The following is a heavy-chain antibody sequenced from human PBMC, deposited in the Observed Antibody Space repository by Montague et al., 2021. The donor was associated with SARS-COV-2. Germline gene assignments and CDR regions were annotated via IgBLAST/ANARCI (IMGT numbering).Heavy chain of an antibody. D-gene: IGHD5-24*01. CDR2: IYYSGRT. Sequence: SETLSLTCTVSGAFISSYYWSWIRQPPGKGLEWIGYIYYSGRTNYNPSXRGRVTISVDTSKNQSSLKLSSVTAADTAVYYCARVFPRWLQFDPYFDYWGQGTLVTVSS. CDR3: ARVFPRWLQFDPYFDY. V-gene: IGHV4-59*01. CDR1: GAFISSYY. J-gene: IGHJ4*02.